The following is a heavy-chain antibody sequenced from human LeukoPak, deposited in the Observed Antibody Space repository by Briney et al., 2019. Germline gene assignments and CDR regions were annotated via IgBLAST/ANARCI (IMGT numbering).Heavy chain of an antibody. CDR1: GYTFTSYD. J-gene: IGHJ6*02. CDR3: ARGLSSSWYPYYYYYYGMDV. CDR2: INPNSGNT. V-gene: IGHV1-8*01. D-gene: IGHD6-13*01. Sequence: ASVKVSCKASGYTFTSYDINWVRQATGQGLEWMGWINPNSGNTGYAQKFQGRVTMTRNTSISTAYMELSSLRSEDTAVYYCARGLSSSWYPYYYYYYGMDVWGQGTTVTVSS.